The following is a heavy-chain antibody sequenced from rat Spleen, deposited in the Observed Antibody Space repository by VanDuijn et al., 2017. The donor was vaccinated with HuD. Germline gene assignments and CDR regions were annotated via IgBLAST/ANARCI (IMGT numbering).Heavy chain of an antibody. CDR2: ISSDGGNT. CDR1: GFTFSNYG. D-gene: IGHD1-5*01. CDR3: TEYRYNY. Sequence: EVQLVESGGGLVQPGRSMKLSCAASGFTFSNYGMAWVRQAPKKGLEWVAYISSDGGNTYYRDSVKGRFTISRDNAKSTLYLQMDSLRSEDTATYYCTEYRYNYWGQGVMVTVSA. V-gene: IGHV5-25*01. J-gene: IGHJ2*01.